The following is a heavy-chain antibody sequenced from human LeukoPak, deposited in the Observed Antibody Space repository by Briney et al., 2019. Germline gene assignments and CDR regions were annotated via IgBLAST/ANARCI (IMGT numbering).Heavy chain of an antibody. D-gene: IGHD3-16*02. Sequence: SETLSLTCIVSGGSIGTYYWSWIRQSPGKGLEWIGYIYVTGSTRYNPYLQSRVTISVDTSRNQFFLRMSSVTAADTAVYYCARHIGGGIEDMDVWGTGTKVTVSS. CDR1: GGSIGTYY. V-gene: IGHV4-59*08. J-gene: IGHJ6*03. CDR3: ARHIGGGIEDMDV. CDR2: IYVTGST.